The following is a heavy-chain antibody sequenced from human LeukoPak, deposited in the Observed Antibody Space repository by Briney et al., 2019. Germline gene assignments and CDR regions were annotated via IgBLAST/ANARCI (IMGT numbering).Heavy chain of an antibody. J-gene: IGHJ4*02. V-gene: IGHV4-4*07. Sequence: NPSETLSLTCTVSGGSISIYYWSWIRQPAGKGLEWIGRIYTSGNTNYNPSLKSRVTMSIDTSKNQFSLELSSVTAADTAVYYCAREPTVTTNGYWGQGTLVTVSS. CDR2: IYTSGNT. D-gene: IGHD4-17*01. CDR1: GGSISIYY. CDR3: AREPTVTTNGY.